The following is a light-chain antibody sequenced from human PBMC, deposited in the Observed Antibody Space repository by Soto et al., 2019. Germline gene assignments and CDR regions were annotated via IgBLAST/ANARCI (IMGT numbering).Light chain of an antibody. Sequence: IVLTQSPGTLSLSPGERATLSCRASQPITSRYLAWYQHQPGQAPRLLIYRTFARAPGIPDRFSGGWSGTDFTLTISRLEREDFAVYYCQQYDTSPPTFGQGTRLDIK. J-gene: IGKJ5*01. CDR3: QQYDTSPPT. CDR1: QPITSRY. V-gene: IGKV3-20*01. CDR2: RTF.